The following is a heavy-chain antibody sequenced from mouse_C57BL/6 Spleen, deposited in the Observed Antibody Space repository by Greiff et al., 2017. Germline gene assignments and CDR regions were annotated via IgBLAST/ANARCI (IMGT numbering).Heavy chain of an antibody. J-gene: IGHJ2*01. CDR3: AITTVLATGFDY. V-gene: IGHV1-82*01. CDR1: GYAFSSSW. CDR2: IYPGDGDT. D-gene: IGHD1-1*01. Sequence: QVQLQQSGPELVKPGASVKISCKASGYAFSSSWMNWVKQRPGKGLEWIGRIYPGDGDTNYNGKFKGKATLTADKSSSTAYMQLSSLTSEDSAVYFCAITTVLATGFDYWGQGTTLTVSS.